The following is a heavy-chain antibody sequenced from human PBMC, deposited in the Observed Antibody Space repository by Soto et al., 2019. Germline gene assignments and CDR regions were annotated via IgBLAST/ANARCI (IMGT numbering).Heavy chain of an antibody. CDR3: ARELRYEDYYYGMDV. CDR2: ISSSSSTI. D-gene: IGHD1-1*01. J-gene: IGHJ6*02. Sequence: GGSLRLSCAASGFTFSSYSMNWVRQAPGKGLEWVSYISSSSSTIYYADSVKGRFTISRDNAKNSLYLQMNSLRDEDTAVYYCARELRYEDYYYGMDVWGQGTTVTVSS. V-gene: IGHV3-48*02. CDR1: GFTFSSYS.